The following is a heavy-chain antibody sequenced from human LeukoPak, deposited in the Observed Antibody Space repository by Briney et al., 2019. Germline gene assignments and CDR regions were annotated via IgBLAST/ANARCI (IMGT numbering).Heavy chain of an antibody. CDR2: INPNSGGT. CDR1: GYTFTGYY. CDR3: ARVRTLGYYYDSSGYPSAEYFQH. Sequence: GASVKVSCKASGYTFTGYYMHWVRQAPGQGLEWMGWINPNSGGTNYAQKFQGRVTMTRDTSISTAYMELSRLRSDDTAVYYCARVRTLGYYYDSSGYPSAEYFQHWGQGTLVTVSS. J-gene: IGHJ1*01. D-gene: IGHD3-22*01. V-gene: IGHV1-2*02.